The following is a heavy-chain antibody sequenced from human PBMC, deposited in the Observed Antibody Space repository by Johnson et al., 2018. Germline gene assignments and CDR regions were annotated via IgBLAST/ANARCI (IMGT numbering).Heavy chain of an antibody. J-gene: IGHJ6*03. Sequence: QVQLVESGGGVVQPGRSLRRSCAASGFTFSSFAVHWVRQAPGKGLEWVAVISFDGSNKYYTDSVKGRFTISRDISKNTLYLQKNTLRAEETAVDYCARGNMQYSYYMDVWGKGTTVTVSS. V-gene: IGHV3-30-3*01. CDR2: ISFDGSNK. CDR1: GFTFSSFA. D-gene: IGHD2-2*01. CDR3: ARGNMQYSYYMDV.